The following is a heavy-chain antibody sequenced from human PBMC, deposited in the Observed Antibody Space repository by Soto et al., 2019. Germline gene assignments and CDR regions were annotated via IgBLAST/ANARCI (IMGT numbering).Heavy chain of an antibody. D-gene: IGHD6-6*01. CDR3: ARDMEACSEGIAARCGMDV. Sequence: ASVKVSCKASGGTFSSYAISWVRQAPGQGLEWMGGIIPIFGTANYAQKFQGRVTITADESTSTAYMELSGLRSEDTAVYYCARDMEACSEGIAARCGMDVWGQGTTVTVSS. J-gene: IGHJ6*02. CDR2: IIPIFGTA. V-gene: IGHV1-69*13. CDR1: GGTFSSYA.